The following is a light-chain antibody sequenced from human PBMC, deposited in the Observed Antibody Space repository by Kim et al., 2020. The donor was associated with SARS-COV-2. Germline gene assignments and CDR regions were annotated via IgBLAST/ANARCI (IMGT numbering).Light chain of an antibody. V-gene: IGLV4-69*01. CDR1: SGHSSYA. J-gene: IGLJ2*01. Sequence: SVKLTCTLSSGHSSYAIAWHQQQPEKGPRYLMKLNSDGRHTKGDGIPDRFSGSSSGAERYLTISSLQSEDEADYYCQTWGTGISVVFGGGTQLTVL. CDR3: QTWGTGISVV. CDR2: LNSDGRH.